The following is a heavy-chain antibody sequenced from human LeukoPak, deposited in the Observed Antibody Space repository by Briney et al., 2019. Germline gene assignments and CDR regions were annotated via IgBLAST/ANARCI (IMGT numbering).Heavy chain of an antibody. J-gene: IGHJ4*02. CDR1: GYAFTSYN. Sequence: ASVKVSCKASGYAFTSYNIHWVRQAPGQRPEWMGWINAGNGNTKYSQKFQGRVTITADESTSTAYMELSSLRSEDTAVYYCAREIQPSSSWPYYFDYWGQGTLVTVSS. CDR3: AREIQPSSSWPYYFDY. D-gene: IGHD6-13*01. V-gene: IGHV1-3*01. CDR2: INAGNGNT.